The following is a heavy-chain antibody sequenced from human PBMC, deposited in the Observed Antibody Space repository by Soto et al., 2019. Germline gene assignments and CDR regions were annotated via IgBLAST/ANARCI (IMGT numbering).Heavy chain of an antibody. CDR3: GSSYGDQKETWFAP. CDR2: INPSGGST. Sequence: ASVKVSCKASGYTFTSYYMHWVRQAPGQGLEWMGIINPSGGSTSYAQKFQGRVTMTRDTSTSTVYMELSSLRSEDTAVYYCGSSYGDQKETWFAPGGKGPLVTVPS. V-gene: IGHV1-46*01. J-gene: IGHJ5*02. CDR1: GYTFTSYY. D-gene: IGHD4-17*01.